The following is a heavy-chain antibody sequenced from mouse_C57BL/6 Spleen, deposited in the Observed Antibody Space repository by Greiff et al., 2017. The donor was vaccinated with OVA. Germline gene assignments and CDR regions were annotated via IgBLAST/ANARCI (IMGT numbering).Heavy chain of an antibody. CDR1: GYTFTSYW. CDR2: IYPSDSET. D-gene: IGHD1-1*01. V-gene: IGHV1-61*01. CDR3: ARSLLRRV. J-gene: IGHJ1*03. Sequence: VQLQQPGAELVRPGSSVKLSCKASGYTFTSYWMDWVKQRPGKGLEWIGNIYPSDSETHYNQKFKDKATLTVDKSSSTAYMQLSSLTSEDSAVYYCARSLLRRVWGTGTTVTVSS.